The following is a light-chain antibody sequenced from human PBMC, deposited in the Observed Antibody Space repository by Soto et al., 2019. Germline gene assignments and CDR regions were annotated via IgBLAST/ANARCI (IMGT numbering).Light chain of an antibody. Sequence: QSVLTQPPSASGTPGQRVTISCSGSSSNIGRNYVYWYQQLPGTAPKVLIYGNNERPSGVPDRFSGSKSGNSASLAISGLRSEDEADDYCAAWDESLGVGVFGGGTKLTVL. CDR1: SSNIGRNY. V-gene: IGLV1-47*01. CDR2: GNN. CDR3: AAWDESLGVGV. J-gene: IGLJ3*02.